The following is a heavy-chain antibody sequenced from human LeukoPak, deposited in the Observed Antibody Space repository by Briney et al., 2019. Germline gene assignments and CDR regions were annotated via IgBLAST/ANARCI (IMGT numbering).Heavy chain of an antibody. CDR3: ARGHLNYYDSSGYYPYFDY. J-gene: IGHJ4*02. D-gene: IGHD3-22*01. Sequence: GGSLRLSCAAAGFTFSSYEMNWVRQAPGKGLEWVSYISSSGSTIDYADSVRGRFTISRDNAKNSLYLQMNSPRAEDTAVYYCARGHLNYYDSSGYYPYFDYWGQGTLVTVSS. CDR2: ISSSGSTI. V-gene: IGHV3-48*03. CDR1: GFTFSSYE.